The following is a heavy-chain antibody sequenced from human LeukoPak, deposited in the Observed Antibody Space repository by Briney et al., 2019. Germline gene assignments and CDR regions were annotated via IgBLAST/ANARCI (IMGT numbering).Heavy chain of an antibody. Sequence: GGSLRLSCAASGFTVSSNYMSWVRQAPGKGLEWVSVIYSGGSTYNADSVKGRFTISRDNSKNTLYLQMNSLRAEDTAVYYCARDTQDAFDIWGQGTMVTVSS. CDR1: GFTVSSNY. V-gene: IGHV3-66*02. D-gene: IGHD2-2*02. J-gene: IGHJ3*02. CDR3: ARDTQDAFDI. CDR2: IYSGGST.